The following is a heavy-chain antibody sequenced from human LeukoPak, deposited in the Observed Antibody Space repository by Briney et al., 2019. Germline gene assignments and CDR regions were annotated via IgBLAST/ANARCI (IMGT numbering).Heavy chain of an antibody. J-gene: IGHJ4*02. CDR2: IFYSGST. D-gene: IGHD3-22*01. V-gene: IGHV4-39*01. Sequence: SETLTLTCTVSGGSISSSSYYWGWIRQPPGKGLEWIGSIFYSGSTYYNPSLKSRVTISVDTSKNQFSLRLSSVTAADTAVYYCARLTYTYYYDSSTYSFWGQGTLVTVSS. CDR3: ARLTYTYYYDSSTYSF. CDR1: GGSISSSSYY.